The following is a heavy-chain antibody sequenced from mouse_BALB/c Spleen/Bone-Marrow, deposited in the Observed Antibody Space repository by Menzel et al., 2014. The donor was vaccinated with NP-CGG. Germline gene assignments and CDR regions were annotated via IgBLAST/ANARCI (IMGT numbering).Heavy chain of an antibody. D-gene: IGHD5-1*01. CDR3: TRLPH. V-gene: IGHV1S81*02. CDR1: GYTFTSYY. Sequence: QVQLKESGAELVKPGASVKLSCKASGYTFTSYYMYWVKQRPGQGLEWIGEINPSNGGTNFNEKFKSRATLTVDKSSSTACMQLSSLTSEDSAVYYCTRLPHWGQGTSVTVSS. CDR2: INPSNGGT. J-gene: IGHJ4*01.